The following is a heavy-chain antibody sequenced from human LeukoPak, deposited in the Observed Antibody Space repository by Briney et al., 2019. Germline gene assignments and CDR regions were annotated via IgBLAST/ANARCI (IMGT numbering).Heavy chain of an antibody. V-gene: IGHV3-20*04. J-gene: IGHJ6*03. Sequence: GGSLRLSCAASGFTFDDYGMSWVRQAPGKGPEWVSGINWNGGSTTYADSVRGRFTISRDNAKNSLYLQMSSLRAEDTALYYCVRETPIAVAGTIYFYFYMDVWGKGTTVTVSS. D-gene: IGHD6-19*01. CDR2: INWNGGST. CDR3: VRETPIAVAGTIYFYFYMDV. CDR1: GFTFDDYG.